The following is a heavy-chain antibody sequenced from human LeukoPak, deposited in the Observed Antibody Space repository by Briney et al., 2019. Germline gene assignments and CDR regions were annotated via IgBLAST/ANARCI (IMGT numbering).Heavy chain of an antibody. J-gene: IGHJ3*02. V-gene: IGHV3-48*04. CDR1: GFTFSSYS. Sequence: GGSLRLSCAASGFTFSSYSMNWVRQAPGKGLEWVSYISSSSSTIYYADSVRGRLTISRDNAKNSLYLQMNSLRAEDTAVYYCARAGDSSGYFYRNAFDIWGQGTMVTVSS. CDR2: ISSSSSTI. D-gene: IGHD3-22*01. CDR3: ARAGDSSGYFYRNAFDI.